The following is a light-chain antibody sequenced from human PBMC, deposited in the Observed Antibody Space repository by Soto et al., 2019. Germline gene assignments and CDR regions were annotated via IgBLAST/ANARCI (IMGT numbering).Light chain of an antibody. J-gene: IGLJ1*01. CDR2: EVS. V-gene: IGLV2-8*01. Sequence: QSALTQPPSASGSAGQSVTISCTGTSNDIGGYNYVSWYQQHPGKAPKLMIYEVSKRPSGVPDRFSGSKSGSTASLTVSGLQAEDEADYYCSSYAGSNIHYIFGTGTKVTVL. CDR1: SNDIGGYNY. CDR3: SSYAGSNIHYI.